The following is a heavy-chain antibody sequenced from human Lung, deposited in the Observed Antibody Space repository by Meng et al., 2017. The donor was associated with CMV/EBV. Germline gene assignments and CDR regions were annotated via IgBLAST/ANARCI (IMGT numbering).Heavy chain of an antibody. V-gene: IGHV1-2*02. D-gene: IGHD3-10*01. Sequence: SVXVSXXASGYTFTGYNIHWVRQAPGQGLEWMGWINPHSGDTKYSEKFEGRVTLTRDTSISTAYMELSRLRSDDTAVFFCARLFHTTLGTNYYYGMDVWGQGTTVXVSS. CDR3: ARLFHTTLGTNYYYGMDV. J-gene: IGHJ6*02. CDR2: INPHSGDT. CDR1: GYTFTGYN.